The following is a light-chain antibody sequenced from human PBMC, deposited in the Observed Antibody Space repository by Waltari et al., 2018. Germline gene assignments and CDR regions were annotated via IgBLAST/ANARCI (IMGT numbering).Light chain of an antibody. CDR3: QQYVTSPRT. CDR2: AAS. CDR1: QSVLSNY. Sequence: EIVLTQSPGTLSLSPGERATLSCRASQSVLSNYLAWYQQKPGQAPRLLIYAASSRATGSPDRFSGSGSGTDFTLTISRLEPEDFAVYFCQQYVTSPRTFGPGTTVDIK. V-gene: IGKV3-20*01. J-gene: IGKJ3*01.